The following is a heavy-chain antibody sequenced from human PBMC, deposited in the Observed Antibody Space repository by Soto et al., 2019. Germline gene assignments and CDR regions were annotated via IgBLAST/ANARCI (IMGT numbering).Heavy chain of an antibody. Sequence: SETLSLTCAVFGDSISSPNWWSWVRQPPGKGLEWIGDVYHSGSTNYNPSLKSRVTISVDKSKNHFSLRLTSVTAADTAVYYCARDRGTGTARFDPWGQGTLVTVSS. J-gene: IGHJ5*02. V-gene: IGHV4-4*02. CDR3: ARDRGTGTARFDP. CDR1: GDSISSPNW. D-gene: IGHD1-7*01. CDR2: VYHSGST.